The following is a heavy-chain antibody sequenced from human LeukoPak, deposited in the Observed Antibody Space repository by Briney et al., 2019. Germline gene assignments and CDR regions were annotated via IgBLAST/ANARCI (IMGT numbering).Heavy chain of an antibody. D-gene: IGHD6-13*01. J-gene: IGHJ4*02. CDR3: ARGSDSWLVDY. CDR1: GFTFSSCD. V-gene: IGHV3-13*01. Sequence: GGSLRLSCAASGFTFSSCDMHWVRQATGKGLEWVSAIGTAGDTYYPGSVKGRFTISRENAKNSLYLQMNSLRAGDTAVYYCARGSDSWLVDYWGQGTLVTVSS. CDR2: IGTAGDT.